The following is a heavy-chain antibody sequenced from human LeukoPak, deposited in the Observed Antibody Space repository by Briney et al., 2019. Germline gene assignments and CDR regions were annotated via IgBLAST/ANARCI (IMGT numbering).Heavy chain of an antibody. Sequence: GGSLRLSCAASGFTVSSNYMSWVRQAPGKGPEWVLVIYSGGSTYYADSVKGRFTISRDNSKNTLYLQMNSLRAEDTAVYYCARVTRDLYFDYWGQGTLVTVSS. J-gene: IGHJ4*02. D-gene: IGHD2-15*01. CDR3: ARVTRDLYFDY. CDR1: GFTVSSNY. CDR2: IYSGGST. V-gene: IGHV3-53*01.